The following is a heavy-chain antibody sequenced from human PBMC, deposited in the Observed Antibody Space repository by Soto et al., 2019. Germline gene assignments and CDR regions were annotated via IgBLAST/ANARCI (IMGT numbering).Heavy chain of an antibody. CDR3: TRGGLGYCISTRCYVGRYWFDP. CDR2: MNPNSGNT. CDR1: GYTFTSYD. J-gene: IGHJ5*02. Sequence: QVQRVQSGAEVKKPGASVKVSCKASGYTFTSYDINWVRQATGQGLEWMGWMNPNSGNTGYAQKFQGRVTMTRNTSIRQVNMELRSLRTEDAGVYYWTRGGLGYCISTRCYVGRYWFDPWGQGTLVTVSS. D-gene: IGHD2-2*01. V-gene: IGHV1-8*01.